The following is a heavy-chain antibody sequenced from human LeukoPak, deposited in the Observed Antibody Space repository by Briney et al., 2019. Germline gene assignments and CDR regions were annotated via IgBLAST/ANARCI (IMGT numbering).Heavy chain of an antibody. CDR3: ARGVQLWYRADAFDI. CDR1: GGSISSYY. CDR2: IYYSGST. V-gene: IGHV4-59*01. J-gene: IGHJ3*02. Sequence: PSETLSLTCTVSGGSISSYYWSWIRQPPGKGLEWIGYIYYSGSTNYNPSLKSRVTISVDTSKNQFSLKLSSVTAADTAVYYCARGVQLWYRADAFDIWGQGTMVTVSS. D-gene: IGHD5-18*01.